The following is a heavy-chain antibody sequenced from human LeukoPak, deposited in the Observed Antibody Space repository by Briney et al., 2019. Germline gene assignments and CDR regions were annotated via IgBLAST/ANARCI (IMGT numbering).Heavy chain of an antibody. D-gene: IGHD1-26*01. Sequence: PSETLSLTCAVYGGSFSGYYWSWIRQPPGKGLEWIGEINHSGSTNYNPSLKSRVTISVDTSKNQFSLKLSSVTAADTAVYYCARAQLGYYDNWFDPWGQGTLVTVSS. CDR3: ARAQLGYYDNWFDP. V-gene: IGHV4-34*01. J-gene: IGHJ5*02. CDR1: GGSFSGYY. CDR2: INHSGST.